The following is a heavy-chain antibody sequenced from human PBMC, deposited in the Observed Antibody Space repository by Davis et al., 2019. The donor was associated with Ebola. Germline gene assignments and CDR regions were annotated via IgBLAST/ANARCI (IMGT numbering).Heavy chain of an antibody. J-gene: IGHJ4*02. CDR3: AADSLSTDTPFDF. CDR1: GLTFSSSI. Sequence: AASVKVSCKASGLTFSSSIVQWVRHARGQRPEWLGWIVVGSGNTDYAEKFQERLTITRDMSTGTVYMDLSSLRSEDTAIYYCAADSLSTDTPFDFWGQGTLVTVSS. V-gene: IGHV1-58*01. CDR2: IVVGSGNT. D-gene: IGHD4-17*01.